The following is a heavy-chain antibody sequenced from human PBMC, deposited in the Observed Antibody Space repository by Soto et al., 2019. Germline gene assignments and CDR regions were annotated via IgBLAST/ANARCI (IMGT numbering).Heavy chain of an antibody. CDR1: GDSISSSNW. Sequence: SEMLSLTCAVSGDSISSSNWWSWVRQPPGKGLEWIGEIYHSGSTNYNPSLKSRVTISVDKSKNQFSLKLSSVTAADTAVYYWARGIIIMIGVGGGDDAFDIWGQGTMVTVSS. V-gene: IGHV4-4*02. CDR2: IYHSGST. D-gene: IGHD3-22*01. J-gene: IGHJ3*02. CDR3: ARGIIIMIGVGGGDDAFDI.